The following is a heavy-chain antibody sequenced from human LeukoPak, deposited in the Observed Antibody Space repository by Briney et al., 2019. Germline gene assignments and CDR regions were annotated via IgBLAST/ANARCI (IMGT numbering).Heavy chain of an antibody. CDR3: ASQNSGSPSGDAFDI. Sequence: SETLSLTCTVSGGSISSNNYYWGWIRQPPGKGLEWIGSIYYSGSTYYNPSLKSRVTISVDTSKNQFSLKLSSVTAADTAAYYCASQNSGSPSGDAFDIWGQGTMVTVSS. D-gene: IGHD1-26*01. V-gene: IGHV4-39*01. CDR2: IYYSGST. J-gene: IGHJ3*02. CDR1: GGSISSNNYY.